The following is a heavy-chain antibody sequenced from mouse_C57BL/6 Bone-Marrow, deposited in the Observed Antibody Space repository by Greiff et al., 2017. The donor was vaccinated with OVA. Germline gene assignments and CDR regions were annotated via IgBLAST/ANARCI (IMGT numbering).Heavy chain of an antibody. CDR1: GFTFSNYW. CDR2: IRLKSDNYAT. V-gene: IGHV6-3*01. J-gene: IGHJ4*01. CDR3: TGYSNPVDAMDY. Sequence: EVKLVESGGGLVQPGGSMKLSCVASGFTFSNYWMNWVRQSPEKGLEWVAQIRLKSDNYATHYAESVKGRFTISRDDSKSSVYLQMNNLRAEDTGIYYCTGYSNPVDAMDYWGQGTSVTVSS. D-gene: IGHD2-5*01.